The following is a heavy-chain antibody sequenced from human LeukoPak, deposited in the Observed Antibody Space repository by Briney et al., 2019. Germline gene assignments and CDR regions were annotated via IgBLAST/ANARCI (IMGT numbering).Heavy chain of an antibody. V-gene: IGHV4-59*01. CDR2: IHYSGST. J-gene: IGHJ3*02. CDR1: GGSISSYY. Sequence: SETLSLTCTVSGGSISSYYWSWIRQPPGKGLEWIGYIHYSGSTNYNPSLKSRVTISVDTSKNQFSLKLSSVTAADTAVYYCARVGYSGSDAFDIWGQGTMVTVSS. CDR3: ARVGYSGSDAFDI. D-gene: IGHD3-22*01.